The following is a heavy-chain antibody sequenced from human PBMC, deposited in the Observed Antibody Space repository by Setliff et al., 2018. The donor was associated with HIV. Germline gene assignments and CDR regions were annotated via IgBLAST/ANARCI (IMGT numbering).Heavy chain of an antibody. CDR3: ARGILFFYYMDI. J-gene: IGHJ6*03. CDR1: GGSISRGDYY. CDR2: IYTSGSTSGSA. Sequence: SETLSLTCTVSGGSISRGDYYWNWIRQPAGKGLEWIGHIYTSGSTSGSATYNPSLKSRVAMSVDTSKNQFSLSLASPTAADTAVYYCARGILFFYYMDIWGRGTTVTVSS. V-gene: IGHV4-61*09. D-gene: IGHD2-21*01.